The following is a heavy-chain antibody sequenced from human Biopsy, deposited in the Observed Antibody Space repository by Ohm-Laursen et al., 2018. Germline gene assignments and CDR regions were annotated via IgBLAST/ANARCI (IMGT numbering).Heavy chain of an antibody. Sequence: SSVKVSCKAYGGTFSNYAISWARQAPGQGLEWTGGIITFFRTVNYAQNFQGRLTITADEFTDTAYMELRSLRSEDTAVYYCAPQTPRDPDILTGAYHYDMAVWGQGTTVTVSS. D-gene: IGHD3-9*01. CDR1: GGTFSNYA. CDR3: APQTPRDPDILTGAYHYDMAV. J-gene: IGHJ6*02. V-gene: IGHV1-69*01. CDR2: IITFFRTV.